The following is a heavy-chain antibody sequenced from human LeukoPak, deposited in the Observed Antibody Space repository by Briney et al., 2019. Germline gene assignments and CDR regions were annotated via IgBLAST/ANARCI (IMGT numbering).Heavy chain of an antibody. V-gene: IGHV4-34*01. CDR1: GGSFSGYY. CDR2: INHSGST. D-gene: IGHD3-16*02. J-gene: IGHJ4*02. CDR3: ARRRGVKIMITFGGVIDY. Sequence: SETLSLTCAVYGGSFSGYYWSWIRQPPGKGLEWIGEINHSGSTNYNPSLKSRVTISVDTSKNQFSLKLSSVTAADTAVYYCARRRGVKIMITFGGVIDYWGQGTLVTVSS.